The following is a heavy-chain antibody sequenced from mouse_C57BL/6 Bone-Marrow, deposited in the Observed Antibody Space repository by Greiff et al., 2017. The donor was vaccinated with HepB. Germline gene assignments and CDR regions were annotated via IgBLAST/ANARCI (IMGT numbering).Heavy chain of an antibody. CDR3: VRHRTVVATDYAMDY. Sequence: DVHLVESGGGLVQPKGSLKLSCAASGFSFNTYAMNWVRQAPGKGLEWVARIRSKSNNYATYYADSVKDRFIISRDDSESMLYLQMNNLKTEDTAMYYCVRHRTVVATDYAMDYWGQGTSVTVSS. CDR2: IRSKSNNYAT. J-gene: IGHJ4*01. V-gene: IGHV10-1*01. CDR1: GFSFNTYA. D-gene: IGHD1-1*01.